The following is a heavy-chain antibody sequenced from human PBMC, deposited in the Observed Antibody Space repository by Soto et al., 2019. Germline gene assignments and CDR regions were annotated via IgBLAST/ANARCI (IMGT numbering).Heavy chain of an antibody. CDR2: IYSGGST. J-gene: IGHJ4*02. D-gene: IGHD2-21*01. CDR1: GFTVSSNY. V-gene: IGHV3-66*01. CDR3: ARYLCCGDCYLDY. Sequence: EVQLVESGGGLVQPGGSLRLSCAASGFTVSSNYMSWVRQAPGKGLEWVSVIYSGGSTYYADSVKGRFTISRDNSKNTLYLQMNSQRAEDTAVYYCARYLCCGDCYLDYWGQGSLVTVSS.